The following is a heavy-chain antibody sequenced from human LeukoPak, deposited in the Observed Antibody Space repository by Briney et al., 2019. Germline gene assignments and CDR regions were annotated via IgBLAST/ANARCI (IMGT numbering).Heavy chain of an antibody. D-gene: IGHD4-23*01. V-gene: IGHV4-59*01. CDR1: GGSIRSYY. J-gene: IGHJ4*02. CDR2: ISYSGYT. Sequence: SETLSLTCTVSGGSIRSYYWSWIRQAPGKGLEWIGFISYSGYTSYSPSLKSRVGISVDTSKSQFSLRLSSMTAADTAIYYCARGRNDNGGMFFDSWAQGSLVTVSS. CDR3: ARGRNDNGGMFFDS.